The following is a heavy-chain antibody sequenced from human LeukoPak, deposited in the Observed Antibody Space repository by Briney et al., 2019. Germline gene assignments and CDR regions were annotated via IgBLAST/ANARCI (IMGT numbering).Heavy chain of an antibody. D-gene: IGHD1-7*01. CDR1: GGSFSGYY. CDR3: ARRSGPMNYYYFDY. Sequence: SETLSLTCAVYGGSFSGYYWSWLRQPPGKGLEWIGEINHSGSTNYNPSLKSRVTISVDTSKNQFSLKLNSVTAADTAVYYCARRSGPMNYYYFDYWGQGTLVTVSS. CDR2: INHSGST. V-gene: IGHV4-34*01. J-gene: IGHJ4*02.